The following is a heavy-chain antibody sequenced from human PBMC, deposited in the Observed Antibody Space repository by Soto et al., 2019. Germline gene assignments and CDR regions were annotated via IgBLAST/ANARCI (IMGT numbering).Heavy chain of an antibody. D-gene: IGHD3-3*01. CDR3: ARERRNTIYYYYGMDV. J-gene: IGHJ6*02. CDR1: GYTFTSYG. CDR2: ISAYNGNT. V-gene: IGHV1-18*01. Sequence: ASVKVSCKASGYTFTSYGISWVRQAPGQGLEWMGWISAYNGNTNYAQKLQGRVTMTRDTSTSTVYMELSSLRSEDTAVYYCARERRNTIYYYYGMDVWGQGTTVTVSS.